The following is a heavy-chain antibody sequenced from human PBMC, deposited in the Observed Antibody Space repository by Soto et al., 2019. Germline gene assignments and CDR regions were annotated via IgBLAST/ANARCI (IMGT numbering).Heavy chain of an antibody. V-gene: IGHV3-23*01. J-gene: IGHJ4*02. CDR2: IDSGGVNT. CDR3: VSWVSAHFDF. CDR1: GLTFGNHA. D-gene: IGHD2-8*01. Sequence: LRLSCAASGLTFGNHAMTWARRPPGKGLEWVSTIDSGGVNTHYADSVKGRFTISRDNSRNTLYLQMNNLRPEDTALYYCVSWVSAHFDFWGRGTQVTVSS.